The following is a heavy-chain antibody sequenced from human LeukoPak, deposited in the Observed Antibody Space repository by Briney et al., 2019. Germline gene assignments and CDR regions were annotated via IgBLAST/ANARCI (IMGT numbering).Heavy chain of an antibody. J-gene: IGHJ4*02. V-gene: IGHV3-9*01. CDR3: AKDLYSSGWYYFDY. CDR1: GFTFSSYA. CDR2: ISWNSGSI. Sequence: PGGSLRLSCVASGFTFSSYAMHWVRQAPGKGLEWVSGISWNSGSIGYADSVKGRFTISRDNAKNSLYLQMNSLRAEDTALYYCAKDLYSSGWYYFDYWGQGTLVTVSS. D-gene: IGHD6-19*01.